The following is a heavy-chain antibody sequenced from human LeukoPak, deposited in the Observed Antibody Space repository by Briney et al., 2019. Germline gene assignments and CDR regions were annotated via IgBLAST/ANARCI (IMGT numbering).Heavy chain of an antibody. CDR2: IWSDATNQ. CDR1: GFTFSHYG. D-gene: IGHD4-11*01. Sequence: GGSLRLSCEASGFTFSHYGMHWVRQAPGKGLEWVAVIWSDATNQYYSDSVKGRFTISRDNFKRTVSLQMNSLRAEDTAVYYCVKDAQRGFDYSNSLQHWGPGSLVTVSS. J-gene: IGHJ4*02. V-gene: IGHV3-33*06. CDR3: VKDAQRGFDYSNSLQH.